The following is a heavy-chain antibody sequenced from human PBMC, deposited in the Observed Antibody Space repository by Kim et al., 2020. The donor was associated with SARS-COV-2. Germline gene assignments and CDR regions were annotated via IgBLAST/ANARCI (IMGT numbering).Heavy chain of an antibody. J-gene: IGHJ6*02. CDR2: IGGSGGKT. CDR1: GFTFSNYA. Sequence: GGSLRLSCAASGFTFSNYAMNWVRQTPGKGLEWVSGIGGSGGKTYYADSVKGRFTISRDNSKSTLSLRMNSLRADDTAIYYCVKNSVSDVLGFLELPPHYYGMDVWGQGTTVTVSS. V-gene: IGHV3-23*01. CDR3: VKNSVSDVLGFLELPPHYYGMDV. D-gene: IGHD3-3*01.